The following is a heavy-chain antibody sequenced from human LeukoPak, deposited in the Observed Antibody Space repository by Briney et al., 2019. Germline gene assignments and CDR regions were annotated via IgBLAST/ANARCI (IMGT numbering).Heavy chain of an antibody. D-gene: IGHD5-12*01. CDR1: GGSISSSSYY. CDR2: IYYTGSI. Sequence: PSETLSLTCTVSGGSISSSSYYWGWIRQPPGKGLEWIGSIYYTGSIYYNPSLKSRVTISLDTSKTQFSLKLSSVTAADTAVYYCARLDIVATTNFDYWGQGTLVTVSS. J-gene: IGHJ4*02. CDR3: ARLDIVATTNFDY. V-gene: IGHV4-39*07.